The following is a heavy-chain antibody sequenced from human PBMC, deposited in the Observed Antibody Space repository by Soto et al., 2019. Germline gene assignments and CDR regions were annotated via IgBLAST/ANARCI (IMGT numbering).Heavy chain of an antibody. CDR3: ARGPYYDFWSASRAPVYYMDV. V-gene: IGHV1-8*01. Sequence: ASVKVSCKASGYTFTSYDINWVRQATGQGLERMGWMNPNSGNTGYAQKFQGRVTMTRNTSISTAYMELSSLRSEDTAVYYCARGPYYDFWSASRAPVYYMDVWGKGTTVTVSS. D-gene: IGHD3-3*01. CDR1: GYTFTSYD. J-gene: IGHJ6*03. CDR2: MNPNSGNT.